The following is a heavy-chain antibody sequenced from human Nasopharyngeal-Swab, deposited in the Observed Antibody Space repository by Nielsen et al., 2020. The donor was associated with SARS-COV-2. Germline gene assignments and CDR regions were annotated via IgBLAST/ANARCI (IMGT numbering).Heavy chain of an antibody. CDR3: ARQGVFVPAYFHQYYMDV. D-gene: IGHD3-16*02. V-gene: IGHV3-7*03. CDR1: GFSFSTYW. J-gene: IGHJ6*03. CDR2: IKQDGSEK. Sequence: GESMKISCAASGFSFSTYWMTWVRQARGKGLEWVANIKQDGSEKYYVDSVKGRFTVSRDNPKNLLYLQVNSLRAEDTAVYYCARQGVFVPAYFHQYYMDVWGKGTTVTVSS.